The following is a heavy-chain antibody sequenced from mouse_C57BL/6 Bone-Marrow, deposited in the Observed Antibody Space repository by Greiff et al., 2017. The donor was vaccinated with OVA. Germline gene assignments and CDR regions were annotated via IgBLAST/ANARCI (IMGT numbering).Heavy chain of an antibody. Sequence: EVHLVESGGGLVQPKGSLKLSCAASGFSFNTYAMNWVRQAPGKGLEWVARIRSKSNNYATYYADSVKDRFTISRDDSESMLYLQMNNLKTEDTAMYYCVREGLRRASDYWGQGTTLTVSS. V-gene: IGHV10-1*01. CDR3: VREGLRRASDY. J-gene: IGHJ2*01. CDR2: IRSKSNNYAT. CDR1: GFSFNTYA. D-gene: IGHD2-2*01.